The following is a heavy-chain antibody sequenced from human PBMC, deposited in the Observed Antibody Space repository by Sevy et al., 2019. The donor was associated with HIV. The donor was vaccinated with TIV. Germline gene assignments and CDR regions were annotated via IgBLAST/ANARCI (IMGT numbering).Heavy chain of an antibody. J-gene: IGHJ4*02. V-gene: IGHV3-33*01. CDR2: IWSDGAYQ. CDR3: ARGGYYYDNAAYYALDS. CDR1: GFTFSNYA. D-gene: IGHD3-22*01. Sequence: GGSLRLSSAATGFTFSNYAMHWVRQAPGKGMEWVAIIWSDGAYQYHGDSVKGRFTISRDNSKNTLYLQMNNVRVEETAVYYCARGGYYYDNAAYYALDSWGQGTLVTVSS.